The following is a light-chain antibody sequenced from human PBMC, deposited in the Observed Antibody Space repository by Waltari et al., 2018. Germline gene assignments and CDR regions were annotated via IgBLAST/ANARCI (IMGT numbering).Light chain of an antibody. J-gene: IGLJ2*01. CDR3: SSYAGSNNLV. Sequence: QSALTQPPSASGSPGQSVTISCTGTSSDVGAYDYVPWYQHHPGKAPKLLISEVSKRPSGVPERFSGSRSGNTASLTVSGLQAEDEADYYCSSYAGSNNLVFGGGTKLTVL. CDR2: EVS. V-gene: IGLV2-8*01. CDR1: SSDVGAYDY.